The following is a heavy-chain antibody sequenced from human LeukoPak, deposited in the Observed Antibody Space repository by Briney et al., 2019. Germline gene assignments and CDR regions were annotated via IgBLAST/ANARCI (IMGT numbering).Heavy chain of an antibody. Sequence: GGSLRLSCAASGSTFSSYWMSWVRQAPGKGLEWVANIKQYGSEKYYVDSAKGRFTISRDNAQNSLYLQMNSLRAEDTAVYYCARLLRGGTSGYAFDIWGQGTMVTVSS. CDR2: IKQYGSEK. D-gene: IGHD1-7*01. CDR1: GSTFSSYW. V-gene: IGHV3-7*01. CDR3: ARLLRGGTSGYAFDI. J-gene: IGHJ3*02.